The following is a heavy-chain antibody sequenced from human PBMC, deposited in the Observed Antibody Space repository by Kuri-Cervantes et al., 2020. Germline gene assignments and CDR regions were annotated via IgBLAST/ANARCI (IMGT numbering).Heavy chain of an antibody. CDR3: ASEIYYDSSGYLLNY. D-gene: IGHD3-22*01. CDR2: INPSGGST. V-gene: IGHV1-46*01. J-gene: IGHJ4*02. CDR1: GYTFTSYC. Sequence: ASVKVSCKASGYTFTSYCMHWVRQAPGQGLEWMGIINPSGGSTSYAQKFQGRVTMTRDTSTSTAYMELSSLRSEDTAVYYCASEIYYDSSGYLLNYWGQGTLVTVSS.